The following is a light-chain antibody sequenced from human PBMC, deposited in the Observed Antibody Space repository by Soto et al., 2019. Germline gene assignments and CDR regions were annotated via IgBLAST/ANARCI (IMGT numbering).Light chain of an antibody. V-gene: IGKV1-5*01. CDR3: QQYNSHSWP. CDR1: QTITRW. J-gene: IGKJ3*01. CDR2: DAS. Sequence: ENQITQSPSTLSASVGDRVTITCRASQTITRWMACYQHKPGKAPKLLIYDASTLESGVPSRFSGSRSGAEFTRTIISLQHDDFATYYYQQYNSHSWPFGPGTKVD.